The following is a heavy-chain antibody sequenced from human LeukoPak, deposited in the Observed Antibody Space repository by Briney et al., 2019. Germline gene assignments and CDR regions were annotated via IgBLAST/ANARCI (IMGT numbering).Heavy chain of an antibody. V-gene: IGHV3-66*01. D-gene: IGHD3-22*01. CDR3: ASGPDYYDSSGAFDI. CDR1: GFTVSSNY. J-gene: IGHJ3*02. Sequence: PGGSLRLSCAASGFTVSSNYMSWVRQAPGKGLEWVSVIYSGGSTYYADSVKGRFTISRDNSKNTLYLQMNSLRAEDTAVYYCASGPDYYDSSGAFDIWGQGTMVTVSS. CDR2: IYSGGST.